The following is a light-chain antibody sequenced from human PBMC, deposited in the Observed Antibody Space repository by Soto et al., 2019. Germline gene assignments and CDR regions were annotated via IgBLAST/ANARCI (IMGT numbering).Light chain of an antibody. V-gene: IGKV4-1*01. Sequence: DIVMTQSPDSLTVSLGPRPTINCKSSKNVFYFPNNKTSLAWYQQKPGQPPNLLIYWASTRESGVPDRFRGSGSGTDFALTISSLQAEDVAVYYCQQYFRTPPTFGQGTKVEIK. CDR1: KNVFYFPNNKTS. CDR2: WAS. CDR3: QQYFRTPPT. J-gene: IGKJ1*01.